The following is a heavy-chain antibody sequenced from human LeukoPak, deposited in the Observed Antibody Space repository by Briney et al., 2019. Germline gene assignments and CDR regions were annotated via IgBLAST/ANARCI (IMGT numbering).Heavy chain of an antibody. J-gene: IGHJ4*02. Sequence: PSETLSLTCTVSGGSISSSSYYWGWIRQPPGKGLEWIGSIYYSGSTYYNPSLKSRVTISVDTSKNQFSLKLSSVTAADTAVYYCASFGVSPYYFDNWGQGTLVTVSS. CDR1: GGSISSSSYY. CDR3: ASFGVSPYYFDN. V-gene: IGHV4-39*01. D-gene: IGHD3-16*01. CDR2: IYYSGST.